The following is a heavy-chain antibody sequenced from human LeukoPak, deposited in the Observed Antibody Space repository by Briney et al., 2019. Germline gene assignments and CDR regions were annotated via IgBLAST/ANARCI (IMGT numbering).Heavy chain of an antibody. J-gene: IGHJ4*02. Sequence: GGSLRFSCAASGFTVITIDMSWVRQAPGKGLEWVSVLSSDGNTKYADSVQGRFTISRDNSKNTLYLEMNSLSPDDTAVYYCARGVEPLAANTLAYWGQGTLVTVSS. D-gene: IGHD1-14*01. CDR2: LSSDGNT. CDR1: GFTVITID. CDR3: ARGVEPLAANTLAY. V-gene: IGHV3-53*01.